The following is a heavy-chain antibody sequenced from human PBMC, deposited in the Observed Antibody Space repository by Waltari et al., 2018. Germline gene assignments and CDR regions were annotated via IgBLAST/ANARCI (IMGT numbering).Heavy chain of an antibody. D-gene: IGHD3-22*01. Sequence: QVQLVQSGAEVKKPGAAVKVSCKASGYTFTGYYMHRVRQAPGQGLEGRGRVNTGSSCTNCAHKYHARVTMSRNTSISTAYMELSRLRSAVTAVYYCARSYYYVSSGYCSYFQHWGQGTLVIVSS. CDR1: GYTFTGYY. J-gene: IGHJ1*01. V-gene: IGHV1-2*06. CDR3: ARSYYYVSSGYCSYFQH. CDR2: VNTGSSCT.